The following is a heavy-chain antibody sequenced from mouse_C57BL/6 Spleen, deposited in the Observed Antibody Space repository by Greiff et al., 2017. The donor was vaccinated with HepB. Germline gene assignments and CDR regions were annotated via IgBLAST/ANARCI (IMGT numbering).Heavy chain of an antibody. Sequence: VQLQQSGPELVKPGASVKISCKASGYAFSSSWMNWVKQRPGKGLEWIGRIYPGDGDTNYNGKFKGKATLTADKSSSTAYMQLSSLTSEDSAVYFCAREPRFAYWGQGTLVTVSA. CDR1: GYAFSSSW. CDR3: AREPRFAY. V-gene: IGHV1-82*01. J-gene: IGHJ3*01. CDR2: IYPGDGDT.